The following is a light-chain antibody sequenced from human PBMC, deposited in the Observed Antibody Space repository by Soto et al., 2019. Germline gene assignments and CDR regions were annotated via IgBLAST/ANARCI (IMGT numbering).Light chain of an antibody. Sequence: EIVLTQSPGTLSFSPVERANLSCSSIESVVSNYLAWYQLKPRQAPRLLIYDASNRATGIPARFSGSGCETDFTLTISSLEPEDFAVYYCQQRSNWPPLTFGGGTKVDIK. CDR2: DAS. CDR3: QQRSNWPPLT. J-gene: IGKJ4*01. V-gene: IGKV3-11*01. CDR1: ESVVSNY.